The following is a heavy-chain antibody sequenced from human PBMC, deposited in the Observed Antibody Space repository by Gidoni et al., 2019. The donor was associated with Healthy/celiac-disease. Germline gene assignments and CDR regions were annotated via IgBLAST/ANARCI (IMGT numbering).Heavy chain of an antibody. Sequence: QVQLVESGGGVVQPGRSLRLSCAASGFTFSSYAMHCVRQAPGQGLEWVAVISYDGSNKYYADSVKGRFTISRDNSKNTLYLQMNSLRAEDTAVYYCARDGGELGYYMDVWGKGTTVTVSS. D-gene: IGHD7-27*01. J-gene: IGHJ6*03. CDR2: ISYDGSNK. CDR1: GFTFSSYA. V-gene: IGHV3-30*01. CDR3: ARDGGELGYYMDV.